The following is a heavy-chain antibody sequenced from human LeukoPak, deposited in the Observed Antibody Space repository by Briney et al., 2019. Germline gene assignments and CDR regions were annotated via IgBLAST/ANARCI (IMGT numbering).Heavy chain of an antibody. Sequence: GASVKVSCKASGFTFTSSAMQWVRQARGQRLEWIGWIVVGSGNTNYAQKFQERVTITRDMSTSTAYMELSSPRSEDTAVYYCAARIMITFGGVIPDDAFDIWGQGTMVTVSS. CDR2: IVVGSGNT. V-gene: IGHV1-58*02. CDR1: GFTFTSSA. J-gene: IGHJ3*02. CDR3: AARIMITFGGVIPDDAFDI. D-gene: IGHD3-16*02.